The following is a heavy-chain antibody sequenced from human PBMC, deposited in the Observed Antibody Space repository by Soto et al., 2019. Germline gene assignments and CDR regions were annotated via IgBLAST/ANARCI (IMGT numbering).Heavy chain of an antibody. D-gene: IGHD3-10*01. V-gene: IGHV3-30-3*01. CDR3: ARENVLLWFGEFPNWFDP. Sequence: GGSLRLSCAASGFTFSSYAMHWVRQAPGKGLEWVAVISYDGSNKYYADSVKGRFTISRDNSKNTLYLQMNSLRAEDTAVYYCARENVLLWFGEFPNWFDPWGQGTLVNVSS. CDR1: GFTFSSYA. CDR2: ISYDGSNK. J-gene: IGHJ5*02.